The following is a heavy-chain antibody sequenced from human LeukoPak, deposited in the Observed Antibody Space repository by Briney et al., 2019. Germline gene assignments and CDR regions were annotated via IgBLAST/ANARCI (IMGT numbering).Heavy chain of an antibody. CDR2: ISDDGSIK. Sequence: GRSLRLSCAASGFSFNSYAIHWVRQAPGMGLEWVAVISDDGSIKYYADSVEGRFTISRDNSKNTLYLLMNSLRTEDTAFYYCERERIATTGTGWFDPWGQGTLVTVSS. CDR1: GFSFNSYA. J-gene: IGHJ5*02. V-gene: IGHV3-30*04. CDR3: ERERIATTGTGWFDP. D-gene: IGHD6-13*01.